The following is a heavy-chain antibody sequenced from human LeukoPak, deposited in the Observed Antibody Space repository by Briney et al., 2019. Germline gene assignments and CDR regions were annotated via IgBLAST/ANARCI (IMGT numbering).Heavy chain of an antibody. CDR2: IIPIFGTA. V-gene: IGHV1-69*06. CDR1: GGTFSSYA. CDR3: ARLNRGYSYGYSDY. Sequence: ASVKVSCKASGGTFSSYAISWVRQAPGQGLEWMGGIIPIFGTANYAQKFQGRVTITADRSTSTAYMELSSLRSEDTAVYYCARLNRGYSYGYSDYWGQGTLVTVSS. J-gene: IGHJ4*02. D-gene: IGHD5-18*01.